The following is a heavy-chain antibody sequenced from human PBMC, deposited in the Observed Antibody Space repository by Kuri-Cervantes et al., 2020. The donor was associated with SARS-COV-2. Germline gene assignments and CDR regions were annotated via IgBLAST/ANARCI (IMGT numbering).Heavy chain of an antibody. CDR2: IYYSGST. D-gene: IGHD6-13*01. CDR3: ARFSAAAGQRTFDY. V-gene: IGHV4-34*01. CDR1: GGSFSGYY. J-gene: IGHJ4*02. Sequence: SETLSLTCAVYGGSFSGYYWSWIRQPPGKGLEWIGYIYYSGSTYYNPSLKSRVTISVDTSKNQFSLKLSSVTAADTAVYYCARFSAAAGQRTFDYWGQGTLVTVSS.